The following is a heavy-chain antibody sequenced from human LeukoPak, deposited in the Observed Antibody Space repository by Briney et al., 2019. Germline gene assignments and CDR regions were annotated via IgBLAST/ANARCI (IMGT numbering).Heavy chain of an antibody. CDR1: GFTFSSYA. Sequence: GGSLRLSCAASGFTFSSYAMSWVRQAPGKGLEWVSAISGSGGSTYYADSVKGRFTISRDNAKNSLYLQMNSLRAEDTAVYYCARGIAARPLYFDYWGQGTLVTSPQ. V-gene: IGHV3-23*01. CDR2: ISGSGGST. J-gene: IGHJ4*02. D-gene: IGHD6-6*01. CDR3: ARGIAARPLYFDY.